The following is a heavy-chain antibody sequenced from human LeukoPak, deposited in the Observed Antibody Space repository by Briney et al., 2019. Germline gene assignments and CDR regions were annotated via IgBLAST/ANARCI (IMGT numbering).Heavy chain of an antibody. Sequence: SETLSLTCTVSGYSNSTGYYWGWIRQPPGKGLEWIGSIYHSGSTYYNPSLQRRVTMSVDTSKNQFSLKLSSVTAADTAIYYCARTYFPRGAFDIWGLGTMVTVSS. CDR2: IYHSGST. D-gene: IGHD3-9*01. CDR3: ARTYFPRGAFDI. J-gene: IGHJ3*02. V-gene: IGHV4-38-2*02. CDR1: GYSNSTGYY.